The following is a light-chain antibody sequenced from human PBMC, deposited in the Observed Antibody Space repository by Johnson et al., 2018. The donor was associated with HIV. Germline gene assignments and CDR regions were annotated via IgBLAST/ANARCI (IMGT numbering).Light chain of an antibody. CDR3: GTWDSSLSAGPYV. Sequence: QPVLTQPPSMSAAPGQRVTISCSGSSSNIGNNYVSWYQQVPGAAPKLLIYDNNRRPSGIPDRFSGSKSGTSATLDITGLQTGDEADYYCGTWDSSLSAGPYVFGTGTKVTVL. J-gene: IGLJ1*01. CDR2: DNN. V-gene: IGLV1-51*01. CDR1: SSNIGNNY.